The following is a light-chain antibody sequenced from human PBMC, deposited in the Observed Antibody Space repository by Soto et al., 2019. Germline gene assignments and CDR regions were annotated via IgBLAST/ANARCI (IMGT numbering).Light chain of an antibody. CDR1: QSVSTH. Sequence: IQLTQSPSSLSASVGDRVTITCRASQSVSTHLNWYQQRPGKAPKLLIYTASNLQSGVPSRFSGSGSGTDFTLSVSSLQPEDSATYYCQQTYNTPRTFGQGTKVDIK. CDR3: QQTYNTPRT. CDR2: TAS. V-gene: IGKV1-39*01. J-gene: IGKJ1*01.